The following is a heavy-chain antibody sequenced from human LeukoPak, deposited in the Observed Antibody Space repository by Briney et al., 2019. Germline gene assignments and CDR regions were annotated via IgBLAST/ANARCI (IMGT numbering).Heavy chain of an antibody. D-gene: IGHD3-16*01. Sequence: PGGSLRLSCAASRFTFSDYGMHWVRQAPGKGLEWVAIIWYDGSHKYYADSVKGRFTISRDNSKNTLYLQMNSLRAEDTAVYYCARGRLAVGHYCDYWGQGTLVTVSS. J-gene: IGHJ4*02. CDR3: ARGRLAVGHYCDY. V-gene: IGHV3-33*01. CDR2: IWYDGSHK. CDR1: RFTFSDYG.